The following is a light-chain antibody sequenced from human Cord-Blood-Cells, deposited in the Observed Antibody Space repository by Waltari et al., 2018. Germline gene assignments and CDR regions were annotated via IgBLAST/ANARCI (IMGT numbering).Light chain of an antibody. CDR3: QQYGSSPPWT. J-gene: IGKJ1*01. CDR2: GAS. CDR1: QSVSSSY. V-gene: IGKV3-20*01. Sequence: EIVLTQSPGTLSLSPGERATLSCRASQSVSSSYLAWYQQKHGQAPRRLSYGASSRATGIPDRFSGSGSVTDFTLTISRLEPEDFAVYYCQQYGSSPPWTFGQGTKVEIK.